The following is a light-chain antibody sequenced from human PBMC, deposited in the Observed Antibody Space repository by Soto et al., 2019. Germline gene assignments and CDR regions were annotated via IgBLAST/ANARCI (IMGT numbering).Light chain of an antibody. Sequence: EIVLTQSPGTLSLSPGERATLSCRASQSVSSSYLAWYQQKPGQTPRLLFYGASSRATGIPDRFSGSGCGTDFTPTISRLEPEDSAVYCYQQYGSSPFTFGPGTKVDIK. CDR3: QQYGSSPFT. V-gene: IGKV3-20*01. CDR2: GAS. CDR1: QSVSSSY. J-gene: IGKJ3*01.